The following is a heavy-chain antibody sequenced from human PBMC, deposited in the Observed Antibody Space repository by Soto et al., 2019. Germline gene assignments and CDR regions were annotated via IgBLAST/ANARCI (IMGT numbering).Heavy chain of an antibody. CDR2: INPNSGGT. V-gene: IGHV1-2*04. J-gene: IGHJ4*02. CDR1: GYTLTELS. D-gene: IGHD3-10*01. Sequence: ASVKVSCKVSGYTLTELSMHWVRQAPGQGLEWMGWINPNSGGTNYAQKFQGWVTMTRDTSISTAYMELSRLRSDDTAVCYCARGRVTMVRNYYFDYWGQGTLVTVSS. CDR3: ARGRVTMVRNYYFDY.